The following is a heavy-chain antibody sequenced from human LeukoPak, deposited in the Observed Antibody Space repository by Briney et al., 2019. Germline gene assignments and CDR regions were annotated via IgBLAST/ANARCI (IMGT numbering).Heavy chain of an antibody. CDR1: GFSFSTYC. J-gene: IGHJ4*02. Sequence: KPGGSLRLSCAASGFSFSTYCMHWVRQAPGEGPMWVSRICPDGTVTNYADSVKARFSISRDNARNTVYLQMNSLRAEDTAVYYCVRDFRSADYWGQGTLVTVS. CDR3: VRDFRSADY. V-gene: IGHV3-74*01. CDR2: ICPDGTVT.